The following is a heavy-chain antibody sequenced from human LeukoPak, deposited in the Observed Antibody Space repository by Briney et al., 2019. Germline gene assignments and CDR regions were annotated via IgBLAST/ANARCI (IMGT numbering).Heavy chain of an antibody. CDR2: INPSGGST. Sequence: ASVKVSCKASGYTFTIYYMHWVRQAPGQGLEWMGIINPSGGSTSYAQKFQGRVTMTRDTSTSTVYMELSSLRSEDTAVYYCARTPYSSGWYGGRDDAFDIWGQGTMVTVSS. V-gene: IGHV1-46*01. CDR1: GYTFTIYY. D-gene: IGHD6-19*01. J-gene: IGHJ3*02. CDR3: ARTPYSSGWYGGRDDAFDI.